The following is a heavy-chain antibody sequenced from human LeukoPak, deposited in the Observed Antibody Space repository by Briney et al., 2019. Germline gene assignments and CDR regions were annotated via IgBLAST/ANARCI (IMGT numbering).Heavy chain of an antibody. D-gene: IGHD4-17*01. V-gene: IGHV3-48*01. CDR3: ARDQDYGFTY. CDR2: ITGSGTDI. J-gene: IGHJ4*02. Sequence: GGSLRLSCAASGFTFSSYWMSWVRQAPGKGPEWISWITGSGTDIIYADSVKGRFTISRDNAKNSLYLQMNSLRAEDTAVYYCARDQDYGFTYWGQGTLVTVSS. CDR1: GFTFSSYW.